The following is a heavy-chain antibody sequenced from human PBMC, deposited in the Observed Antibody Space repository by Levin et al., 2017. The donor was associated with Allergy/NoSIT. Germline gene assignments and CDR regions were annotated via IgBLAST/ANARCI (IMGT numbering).Heavy chain of an antibody. Sequence: QPGGSLRLSCAASGFTFTTYWMNWVRQAPGKGLEWVANIKPDGSEQYYMDSVKGRFTISRDNAKNSLSLQMNSLRAEDTAVYYCARDGFASGASDIWGQGTMVTVSS. CDR2: IKPDGSEQ. J-gene: IGHJ3*02. D-gene: IGHD3-10*01. V-gene: IGHV3-7*01. CDR1: GFTFTTYW. CDR3: ARDGFASGASDI.